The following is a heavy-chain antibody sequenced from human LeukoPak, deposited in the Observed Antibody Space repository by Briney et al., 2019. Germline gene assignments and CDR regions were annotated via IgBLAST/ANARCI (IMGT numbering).Heavy chain of an antibody. Sequence: GGSLRLSCTASGFTFSGAWMTWVRQAPGKGLEWVANIREDGTEKNYVDSVKGRFTISRDNTKNSLFLQMSNLRDDDTAIYYCARHVGISFWGQGTLVTVSS. CDR2: IREDGTEK. V-gene: IGHV3-7*01. CDR1: GFTFSGAW. J-gene: IGHJ4*02. CDR3: ARHVGISF. D-gene: IGHD7-27*01.